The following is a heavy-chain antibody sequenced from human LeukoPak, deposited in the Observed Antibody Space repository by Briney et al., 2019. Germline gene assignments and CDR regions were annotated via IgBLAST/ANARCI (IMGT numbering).Heavy chain of an antibody. CDR1: GSRFTSYW. CDR2: IYPGDSDT. V-gene: IGHV5-51*01. Sequence: GASLQISCKGSGSRFTSYWIGWVRQMPGKGLEWMGIIYPGDSDTRYSPSFQGQVTISADKSISTAYLQWSSLKASDTAMYYCARLRYYDYVWGSYRFGWFDPWGQGTLVTVSS. CDR3: ARLRYYDYVWGSYRFGWFDP. J-gene: IGHJ5*02. D-gene: IGHD3-16*02.